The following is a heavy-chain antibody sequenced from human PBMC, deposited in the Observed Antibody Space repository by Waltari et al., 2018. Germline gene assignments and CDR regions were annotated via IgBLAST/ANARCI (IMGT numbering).Heavy chain of an antibody. Sequence: EVQLVQSGAEVKKPGATVKISCKVSGYTFTDYYMHWVQQAPGKGLEWMGLVDPEDGETIYAEKFHGRVTITAYTSTDTAYMELSSLRSEDTAVYYCATGGCSSTSCYEVWYNWFDPWGQGTLVTVSS. CDR3: ATGGCSSTSCYEVWYNWFDP. CDR1: GYTFTDYY. J-gene: IGHJ5*02. D-gene: IGHD2-2*01. CDR2: VDPEDGET. V-gene: IGHV1-69-2*01.